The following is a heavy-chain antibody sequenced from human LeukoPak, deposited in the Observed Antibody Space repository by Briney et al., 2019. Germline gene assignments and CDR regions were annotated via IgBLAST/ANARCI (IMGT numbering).Heavy chain of an antibody. CDR2: INRRGST. CDR3: ASAGSSSDYYYFSAFDI. CDR1: GGSFSGYY. Sequence: SETLSLTCGVYGGSFSGYYWSWIRHPPGKGLEWIGEINRRGSTNYNPSFKSRVAISVDTSKNQFSLKLTSVTAADTAVYYCASAGSSSDYYYFSAFDIWGQGTMVTVSS. D-gene: IGHD3-22*01. J-gene: IGHJ3*02. V-gene: IGHV4-34*01.